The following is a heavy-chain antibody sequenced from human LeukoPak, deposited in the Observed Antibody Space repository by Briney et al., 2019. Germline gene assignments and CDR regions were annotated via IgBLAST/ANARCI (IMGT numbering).Heavy chain of an antibody. Sequence: PGGSLRLSCAASGFTFSTFAMIWVRQPPGKGLEWVSSIFPSGGEIHYADSVRGRFTISRDNAKNTLYLQMNSLRADDTALYYCARGGGHSSGCIDYWGQGTLVTVSS. D-gene: IGHD5-18*01. CDR3: ARGGGHSSGCIDY. V-gene: IGHV3-23*01. CDR2: IFPSGGEI. CDR1: GFTFSTFA. J-gene: IGHJ4*02.